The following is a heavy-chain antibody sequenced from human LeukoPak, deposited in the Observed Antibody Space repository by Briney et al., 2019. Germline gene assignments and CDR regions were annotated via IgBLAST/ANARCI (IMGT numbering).Heavy chain of an antibody. D-gene: IGHD6-13*01. CDR1: GGTFSSYA. Sequence: ASVKVSCKASGGTFSSYAISWVRQAPGQGLEWMGRIIPILGIANYAQKFQGRVTITADKSTSTAYMELSSLRSEDTAVYYCARDDGIAAAANTRNFQHWGQGTLVTVSS. V-gene: IGHV1-69*04. CDR2: IIPILGIA. J-gene: IGHJ1*01. CDR3: ARDDGIAAAANTRNFQH.